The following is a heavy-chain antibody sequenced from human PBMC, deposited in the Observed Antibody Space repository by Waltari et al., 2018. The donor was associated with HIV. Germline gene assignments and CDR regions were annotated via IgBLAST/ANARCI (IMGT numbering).Heavy chain of an antibody. Sequence: GAEVKKPGASVKVSCKASGYTFTNYGISWVRQAPGQGLEWIGWINGYNVNYNYAQKFQGRVILTTDTATTTGYMELRSLTSDDTAVYYCARLLMPTVLNPDWSIDYWGQGTPVIVSS. J-gene: IGHJ4*02. CDR1: GYTFTNYG. CDR2: INGYNVNY. D-gene: IGHD3-9*01. CDR3: ARLLMPTVLNPDWSIDY. V-gene: IGHV1-18*01.